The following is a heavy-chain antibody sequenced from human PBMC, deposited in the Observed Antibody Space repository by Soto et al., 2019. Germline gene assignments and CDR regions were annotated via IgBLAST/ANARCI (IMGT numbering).Heavy chain of an antibody. J-gene: IGHJ5*02. V-gene: IGHV4-59*01. CDR1: GGSISSYY. CDR3: ARAERIAAAGTWWFDP. CDR2: IYYSGST. D-gene: IGHD6-13*01. Sequence: PSETLSLTCTVSGGSISSYYWSWIRQPPGKGLEWIGYIYYSGSTNYNPSLKSRVTISVDTSKNQFSLKLSSVTAADTAVYYCARAERIAAAGTWWFDPWGQGTLVTVSS.